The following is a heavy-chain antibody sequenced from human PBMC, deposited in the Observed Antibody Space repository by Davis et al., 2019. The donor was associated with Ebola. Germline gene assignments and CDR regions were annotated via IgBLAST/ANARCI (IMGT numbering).Heavy chain of an antibody. CDR2: ISSSSSYI. CDR3: ARGQLAARPGYYYGMDV. Sequence: PGGSLRLSCAASGFTFSSYSMNWVRQAPGKGLEWVSSISSSSSYIYYADSVKGRFIISRDNAKNSLYLQMNSLRAEDTAVYYCARGQLAARPGYYYGMDVWGQGTTVTVSS. V-gene: IGHV3-21*01. CDR1: GFTFSSYS. J-gene: IGHJ6*02. D-gene: IGHD6-6*01.